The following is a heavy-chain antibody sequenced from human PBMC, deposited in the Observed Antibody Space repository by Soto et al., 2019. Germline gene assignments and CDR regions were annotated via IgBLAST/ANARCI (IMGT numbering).Heavy chain of an antibody. CDR2: TGGGGVST. J-gene: IGHJ3*02. D-gene: IGHD2-15*01. V-gene: IGHV3-23*01. CDR1: GFTFRSYA. Sequence: EVQLLESGGGLVESGGSLRLSCAASGFTFRSYAMTWVRQAPGKGLEWVSYTGGGGVSTYYADSVKGRFTSSRDDSKNTLYLQMNSLRAEDTALYYCAKIVGGGSHHDAFDIWGQGTMVTVSS. CDR3: AKIVGGGSHHDAFDI.